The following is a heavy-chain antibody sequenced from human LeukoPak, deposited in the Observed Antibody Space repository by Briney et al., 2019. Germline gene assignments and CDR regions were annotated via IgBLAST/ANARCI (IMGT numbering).Heavy chain of an antibody. Sequence: PSETLSLTCGVSGDSMGGHYWSWIRQPPGKGLEWIGYVYDTGRTTYPAKTNYNPSLKSRVTISVDTSKNQFSLKLSSVTAADTAVYYCARVPYYYDSSGYYYSYFDYWGQGTLVTVSS. J-gene: IGHJ4*02. CDR2: VYDTGRT. CDR1: GDSMGGHY. D-gene: IGHD3-22*01. CDR3: ARVPYYYDSSGYYYSYFDY. V-gene: IGHV4-59*11.